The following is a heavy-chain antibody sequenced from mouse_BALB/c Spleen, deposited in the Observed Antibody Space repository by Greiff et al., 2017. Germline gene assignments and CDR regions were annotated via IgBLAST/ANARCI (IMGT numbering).Heavy chain of an antibody. D-gene: IGHD2-1*01. CDR2: IWAGGST. Sequence: VQRVESGPGLVAPSQSLSITCTVSGFSLTSYGVHWVRQPPGKGLEWLGVIWAGGSTNYNSALMSRLSISKDNSKSQVFLKMNSLQTDDTAMYYCARSLYGNSGDYAMDYWGQGTSVTVSS. J-gene: IGHJ4*01. CDR3: ARSLYGNSGDYAMDY. V-gene: IGHV2-9*02. CDR1: GFSLTSYG.